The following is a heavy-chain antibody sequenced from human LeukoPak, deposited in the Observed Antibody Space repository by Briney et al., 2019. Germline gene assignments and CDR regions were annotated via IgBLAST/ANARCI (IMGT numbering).Heavy chain of an antibody. Sequence: RPGGSLRLSCAASGFTFSDVWMSWVRQAPGKGLEWVALIKRKSEGGTTDYGAPVKGRFTISRDDSKNTLYLQMNSLRTEDTAVYYCATDFGSKVHWGHGTLVTVSS. CDR2: IKRKSEGGTT. D-gene: IGHD3-10*01. J-gene: IGHJ4*01. CDR1: GFTFSDVW. CDR3: ATDFGSKVH. V-gene: IGHV3-15*01.